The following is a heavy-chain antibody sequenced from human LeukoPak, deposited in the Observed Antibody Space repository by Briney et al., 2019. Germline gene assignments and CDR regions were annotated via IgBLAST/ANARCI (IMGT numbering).Heavy chain of an antibody. Sequence: ASVKVSCKASRYTFTGYYMHWVRQAPGQGLEWMGWINPNSGGTNYAQKFQGRVTMTRDTSISTAYMELSRLRSDDTAVYYCAKALSSPVPFDYWGQGTLVTVSS. V-gene: IGHV1-2*02. CDR3: AKALSSPVPFDY. D-gene: IGHD6-13*01. CDR2: INPNSGGT. J-gene: IGHJ4*02. CDR1: RYTFTGYY.